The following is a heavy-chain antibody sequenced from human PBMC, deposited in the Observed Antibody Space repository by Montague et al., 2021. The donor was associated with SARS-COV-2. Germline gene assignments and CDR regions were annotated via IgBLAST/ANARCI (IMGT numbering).Heavy chain of an antibody. CDR2: INHSGST. CDR3: ACGELTTRGLIYYYGMDV. J-gene: IGHJ6*02. V-gene: IGHV4-34*01. D-gene: IGHD3-10*01. CDR1: GGSFSGYY. Sequence: SETLSLTCAVYGGSFSGYYWTWFRQSPRKGLEWIGEINHSGSTNYNPSLKSRVTILVDTSKKQFSPKLISVIAADTAVYYCACGELTTRGLIYYYGMDVWGQGTTVTVSS.